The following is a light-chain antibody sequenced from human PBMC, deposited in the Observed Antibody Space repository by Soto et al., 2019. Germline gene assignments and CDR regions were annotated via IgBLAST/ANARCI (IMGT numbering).Light chain of an antibody. CDR1: QSVSSY. Sequence: DIVLTQSPATLSLSPGERATLSCRASQSVSSYLAWYQQKPGQAPRLLIYDASNRATGIPARFSGSGSGTDFPLTISSLEPEDFAVYYCQQRSNWPTFGGGTKVEIK. V-gene: IGKV3-11*01. CDR2: DAS. J-gene: IGKJ4*01. CDR3: QQRSNWPT.